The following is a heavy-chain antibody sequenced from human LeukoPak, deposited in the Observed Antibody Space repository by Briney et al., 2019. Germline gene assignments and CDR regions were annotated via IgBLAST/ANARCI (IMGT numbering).Heavy chain of an antibody. J-gene: IGHJ6*03. CDR3: ARVPIVVVPAAHYYYMDV. D-gene: IGHD2-2*01. CDR1: GYTFTGYY. CDR2: ISAYNGNT. V-gene: IGHV1-18*04. Sequence: GASVKVSCKASGYTFTGYYMHWVRQAPGQGLEWMGWISAYNGNTNYAQKLQGRVTMTTDTSTSTAYMELRSLRSDDTAVYYCARVPIVVVPAAHYYYMDVWGKGTTVTISS.